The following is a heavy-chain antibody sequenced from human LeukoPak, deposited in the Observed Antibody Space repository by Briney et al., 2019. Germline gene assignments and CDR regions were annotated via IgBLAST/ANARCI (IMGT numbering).Heavy chain of an antibody. CDR1: GGSISSYY. Sequence: SETLSLTCTVSGGSISSYYWNWIRQPAGKGLEWIGRINTSGSTNYNPSLKSRVTMSVDTSKNQFSLKLSSVTAADTAVYYCARGDLHRIFDYWGQGTLVTVSS. CDR2: INTSGST. CDR3: ARGDLHRIFDY. V-gene: IGHV4-4*07. J-gene: IGHJ4*02.